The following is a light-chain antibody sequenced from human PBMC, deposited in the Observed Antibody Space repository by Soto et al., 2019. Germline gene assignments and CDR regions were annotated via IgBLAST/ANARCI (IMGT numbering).Light chain of an antibody. CDR3: SSYAGSNNFVV. Sequence: QSVLTQPPSASGSPGQSVAISCTGTSSDVGGYDYVSWYQQHPGKAPKLMIYEVNKRPSGVPDRFSGSKSGNTASLTVSGVQAEDEADYYCSSYAGSNNFVVFGGGTKVTVL. CDR2: EVN. J-gene: IGLJ2*01. CDR1: SSDVGGYDY. V-gene: IGLV2-8*01.